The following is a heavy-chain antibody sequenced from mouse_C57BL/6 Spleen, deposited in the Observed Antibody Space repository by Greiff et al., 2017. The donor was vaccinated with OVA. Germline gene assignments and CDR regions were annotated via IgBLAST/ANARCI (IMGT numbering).Heavy chain of an antibody. CDR3: ERDWGSITTPWYFDV. Sequence: EVMLVESGGDLVKPGGSLKLSCAASGFTFSSYGMSWVRQTPDKRLEWVATISSGGSYTYYPDSVKGRFTISRDNAKNTLYLQRSSLKSEDTDMYYCERDWGSITTPWYFDVWGKGTTVTVSS. D-gene: IGHD1-1*01. V-gene: IGHV5-6*01. CDR1: GFTFSSYG. CDR2: ISSGGSYT. J-gene: IGHJ1*03.